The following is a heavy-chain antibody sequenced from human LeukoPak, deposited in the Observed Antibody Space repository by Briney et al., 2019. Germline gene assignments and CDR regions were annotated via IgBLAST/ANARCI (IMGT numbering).Heavy chain of an antibody. CDR3: ARVGIYFDY. J-gene: IGHJ4*02. D-gene: IGHD1-26*01. CDR1: GGSFSGYY. CDR2: INHSGST. V-gene: IGHV4-34*01. Sequence: SETLSLTCAVYGGSFSGYYWSWIRQPPGKGLEWIGEINHSGSTNYNPSLKSRVTISVETSKNQFSLKLSSVTAADTAVYYCARVGIYFDYWGQRTLVTVSS.